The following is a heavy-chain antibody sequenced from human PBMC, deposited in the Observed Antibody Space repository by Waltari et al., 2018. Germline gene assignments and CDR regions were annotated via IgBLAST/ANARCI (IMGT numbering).Heavy chain of an antibody. CDR2: INHSGST. CDR1: GGSFSGYY. V-gene: IGHV4-34*01. J-gene: IGHJ4*02. D-gene: IGHD6-13*01. Sequence: QVQLQQWGAGLLKPSETLSLTCAVYGGSFSGYYWSWICQPPGKGLEWIGEINHSGSTNYNPSLKSRVTISVDTYKNQFSLKLSSVTAADTAVYYCARDSSMYSSSWYRWGYYFDYWGQGTLVTVSS. CDR3: ARDSSMYSSSWYRWGYYFDY.